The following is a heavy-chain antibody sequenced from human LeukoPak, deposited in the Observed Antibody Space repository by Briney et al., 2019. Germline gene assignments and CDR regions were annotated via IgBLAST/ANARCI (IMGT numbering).Heavy chain of an antibody. CDR1: GGTFSSYA. D-gene: IGHD1-26*01. Sequence: SVKVSCKASGGTFSSYAISWVRQAPGQGLEWMGRIIPILGIANYAQKFQGRVTITADKSTSTAYMELRSLRSDDTAVYYCARDRVGAPDAFDIWGQGTMVTVSS. J-gene: IGHJ3*02. CDR2: IIPILGIA. V-gene: IGHV1-69*04. CDR3: ARDRVGAPDAFDI.